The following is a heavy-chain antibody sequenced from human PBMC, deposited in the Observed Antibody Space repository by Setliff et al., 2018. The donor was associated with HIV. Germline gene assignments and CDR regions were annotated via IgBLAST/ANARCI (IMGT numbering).Heavy chain of an antibody. CDR2: IKQDASEI. J-gene: IGHJ3*02. D-gene: IGHD2-15*01. Sequence: PGGSLRLSCAASGFTFRNYWMTWVRQAPGKGLEWVANIKQDASEISYEDSLKGRFIISRDNAKNSLFLQMNSLGAEDTAMYYCARDVSYSVGPVAYDVFHIWGQGTMVTVSS. CDR3: ARDVSYSVGPVAYDVFHI. CDR1: GFTFRNYW. V-gene: IGHV3-7*03.